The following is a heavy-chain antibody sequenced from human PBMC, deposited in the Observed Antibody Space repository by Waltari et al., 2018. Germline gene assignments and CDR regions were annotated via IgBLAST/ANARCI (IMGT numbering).Heavy chain of an antibody. Sequence: QVQLVQSGAEVKKPGASVKVSCKASGYTFTGYYMHWVRQAPGERLEWMGADNPNGGGTNDGQKCQGRVTMTRDTSISTAYMELSRLRSDDTAVYYCARVIQPRRKTSGGWFDPWGQGTLVTVSS. V-gene: IGHV1-2*02. CDR2: DNPNGGGT. CDR1: GYTFTGYY. J-gene: IGHJ5*02. D-gene: IGHD1-26*01. CDR3: ARVIQPRRKTSGGWFDP.